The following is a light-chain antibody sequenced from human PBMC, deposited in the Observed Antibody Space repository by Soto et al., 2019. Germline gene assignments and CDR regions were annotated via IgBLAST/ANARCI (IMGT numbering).Light chain of an antibody. J-gene: IGKJ2*01. V-gene: IGKV1-9*01. CDR2: SAS. CDR1: QDITNY. Sequence: QLTQSPSSLSASIVERVTITCRASQDITNYLAWYQQQPGKAPKLLVYSASTLHSGVPTRFSGSGSGTEFILTIGRLQPEDFATYYCHHLAGTFGQGTKVDIK. CDR3: HHLAGT.